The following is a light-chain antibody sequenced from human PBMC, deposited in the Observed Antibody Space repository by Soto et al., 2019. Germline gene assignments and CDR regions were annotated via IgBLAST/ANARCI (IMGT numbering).Light chain of an antibody. J-gene: IGLJ1*01. V-gene: IGLV2-23*01. CDR2: EGT. CDR1: SSDIGSYNL. CDR3: CAYAGSNTLYV. Sequence: QSVLTQPASVSGSPGQSITISCTGTSSDIGSYNLVSWYQQHPGKAPKLMIYEGTKRPSGVSNRFSGSKSGNTASLTISGLQAEDEADYYCCAYAGSNTLYVFGTGTKV.